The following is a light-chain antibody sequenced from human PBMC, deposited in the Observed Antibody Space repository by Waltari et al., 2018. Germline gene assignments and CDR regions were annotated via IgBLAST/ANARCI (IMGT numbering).Light chain of an antibody. J-gene: IGKJ1*01. CDR3: QQYNAWPPWT. CDR2: GAS. CDR1: QSIRSN. Sequence: EIVMTPSPATLSVSPGESATLSCRASQSIRSNLAWYQQKPGQAPRLLIYGASTRATGVPARFSGSGSGTEFILTISSLQSEDFAVYYCQQYNAWPPWTFGQGTKVEIK. V-gene: IGKV3-15*01.